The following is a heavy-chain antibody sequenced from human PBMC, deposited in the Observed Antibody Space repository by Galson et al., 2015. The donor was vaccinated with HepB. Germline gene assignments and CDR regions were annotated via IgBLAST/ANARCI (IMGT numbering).Heavy chain of an antibody. Sequence: SVKVSCKVSGYTLTELSMHWVRQAPGKGLEWMGGFDPEDGETIYAQKFQGRVTMTEDTSTDTAYMELSSLRSEDTAVYYCATWTSGYYYVFSFDIWGQGTMVTVSS. V-gene: IGHV1-24*01. J-gene: IGHJ3*02. CDR1: GYTLTELS. CDR3: ATWTSGYYYVFSFDI. D-gene: IGHD3-22*01. CDR2: FDPEDGET.